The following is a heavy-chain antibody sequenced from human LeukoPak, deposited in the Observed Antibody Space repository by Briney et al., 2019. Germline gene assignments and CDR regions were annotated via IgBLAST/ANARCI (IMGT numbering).Heavy chain of an antibody. CDR1: GFSFSNYG. J-gene: IGHJ4*02. CDR3: ARGPSYGTLDY. D-gene: IGHD5-18*01. Sequence: GGSLRLSCAASGFSFSNYGMHWVRQAPGKGLEYVSAISSNGGSTYYANSVKGRFTMSRDNSKNTLYLQMGSLSAEDMAVYYCARGPSYGTLDYWGQGTLVTVSS. V-gene: IGHV3-64*01. CDR2: ISSNGGST.